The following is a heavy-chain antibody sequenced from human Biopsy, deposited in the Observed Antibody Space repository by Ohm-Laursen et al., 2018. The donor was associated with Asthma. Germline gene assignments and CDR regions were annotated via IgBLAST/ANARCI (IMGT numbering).Heavy chain of an antibody. V-gene: IGHV3-9*01. Sequence: SLRLSCTASGFTFGNFWMSWGRQTPGKGLEWVSGISWNSGSIGYADSVKGRFTISRDNAKNSLYLQMNSLRVEDTALYYCAKATLGDIGKDYWGQGTLVTVSS. CDR2: ISWNSGSI. CDR3: AKATLGDIGKDY. D-gene: IGHD2-21*01. J-gene: IGHJ4*02. CDR1: GFTFGNFW.